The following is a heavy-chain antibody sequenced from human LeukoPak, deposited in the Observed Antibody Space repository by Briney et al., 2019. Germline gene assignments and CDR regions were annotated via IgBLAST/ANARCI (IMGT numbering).Heavy chain of an antibody. CDR3: ARLNMAAAGYFDY. Sequence: SETLSLTCTVSGGSISSSTYSWGWIRQPPGKGLEWIATIYYRGNTYYNPSLKSRLTISVDTSKNQFSLKLSSVTAADTAAYYCARLNMAAAGYFDYWGQGTLVTVSS. CDR2: IYYRGNT. J-gene: IGHJ4*02. CDR1: GGSISSSTYS. V-gene: IGHV4-39*01. D-gene: IGHD6-25*01.